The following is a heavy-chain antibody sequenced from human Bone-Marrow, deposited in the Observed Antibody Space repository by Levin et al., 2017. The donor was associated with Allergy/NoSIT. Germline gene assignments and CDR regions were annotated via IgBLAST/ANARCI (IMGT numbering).Heavy chain of an antibody. Sequence: GESLKISCAASGFMFSNYWMSWVRQAPGKGLEWVANIKQDGSEKYCIDSVKGRFTISRDNAKSSLYLQMNSLRAEDTAVYYCARDKGVIPEAGSKFDYWGQGILVTVSS. CDR1: GFMFSNYW. D-gene: IGHD6-13*01. J-gene: IGHJ4*02. V-gene: IGHV3-7*01. CDR3: ARDKGVIPEAGSKFDY. CDR2: IKQDGSEK.